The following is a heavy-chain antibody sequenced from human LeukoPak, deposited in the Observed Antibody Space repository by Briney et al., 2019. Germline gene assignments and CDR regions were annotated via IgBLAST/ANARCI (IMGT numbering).Heavy chain of an antibody. J-gene: IGHJ6*02. V-gene: IGHV1-18*01. CDR2: ISAYNGNT. CDR1: GYTFTSYG. CDR3: ARIRVYCSGGSCYYYYGMDV. D-gene: IGHD2-15*01. Sequence: ASVKVSFKASGYTFTSYGISWVRQAPGQGLEWMGWISAYNGNTNYAQKLQGRVTMTTDTSTSTAYMELRSLRSDDTAVYYCARIRVYCSGGSCYYYYGMDVWGQGTTVTVSS.